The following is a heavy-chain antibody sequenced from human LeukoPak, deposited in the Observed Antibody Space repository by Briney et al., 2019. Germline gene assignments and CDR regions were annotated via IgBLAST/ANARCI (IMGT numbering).Heavy chain of an antibody. D-gene: IGHD2-2*01. J-gene: IGHJ4*02. CDR1: GGSISSYY. V-gene: IGHV4-59*01. CDR2: IYYSGST. Sequence: PSETLSLTCTVSGGSISSYYWSWIRQPPGKGLEWIGYIYYSGSTNYNPSLKSRVTISVDTSKNQFSLKLSSVTAADTAVYYCARQGDGLGYCSSTSRYPGPFDYWGQGALVTVSS. CDR3: ARQGDGLGYCSSTSRYPGPFDY.